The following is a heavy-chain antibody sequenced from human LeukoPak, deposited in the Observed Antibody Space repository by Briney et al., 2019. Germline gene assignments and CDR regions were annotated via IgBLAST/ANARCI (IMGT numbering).Heavy chain of an antibody. CDR3: ARDRRLLYFGELFHDAFDI. V-gene: IGHV3-53*01. J-gene: IGHJ3*02. CDR2: IYSDGNT. D-gene: IGHD3-10*01. Sequence: GGSLRLSCAASGFTVSSNYMNWVRQAPGKGLEWVSVIYSDGNTYYADSVKGRFTISRDNSKNTLYLQMNSLRAEDTAVYYCARDRRLLYFGELFHDAFDIWGQGTMVTVSS. CDR1: GFTVSSNY.